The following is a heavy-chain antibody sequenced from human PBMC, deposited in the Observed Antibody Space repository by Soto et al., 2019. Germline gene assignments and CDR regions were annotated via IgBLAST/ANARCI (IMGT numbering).Heavy chain of an antibody. CDR2: ISSNGGST. J-gene: IGHJ4*02. D-gene: IGHD4-17*01. V-gene: IGHV3-64D*08. CDR3: MKGVGHDYGGNFAVFDY. CDR1: GFTFSSYA. Sequence: GGSLRLSCSTSGFTFSSYATHWVRQAPGKGLEYVSAISSNGGSTYYADSVKGRFAISRDNSKNTLYLQMSSLRAEDTAVYYCMKGVGHDYGGNFAVFDYWGQGTLVTVSS.